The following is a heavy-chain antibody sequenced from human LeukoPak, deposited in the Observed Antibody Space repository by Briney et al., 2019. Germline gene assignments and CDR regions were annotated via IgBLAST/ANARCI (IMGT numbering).Heavy chain of an antibody. J-gene: IGHJ5*02. CDR3: ARDYYDSSGGFDP. CDR2: INPNSGGT. D-gene: IGHD3-22*01. V-gene: IGHV1-2*02. Sequence: ASVKVFCKASGYTFTGYYMHWVRQAPGQGLEWMGWINPNSGGTNYAQKFQGRVTMTRDTSISTAYMELSRLRSDDTAVYYCARDYYDSSGGFDPWGQGTLVTVSS. CDR1: GYTFTGYY.